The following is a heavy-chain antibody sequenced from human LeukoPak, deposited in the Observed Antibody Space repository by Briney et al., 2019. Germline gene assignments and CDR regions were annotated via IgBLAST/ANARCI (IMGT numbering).Heavy chain of an antibody. D-gene: IGHD3-22*01. Sequence: ASVTVSCKASGYTFTKYYIHWMRQAPGQGLEWMGWINPNSGGTNFAQKFQGWVAMTRDTSISTAYMELRSLRSNDTAVYYCARDGEPYYYETRARAFDVWGQGTMVTVSS. CDR2: INPNSGGT. CDR1: GYTFTKYY. J-gene: IGHJ3*01. CDR3: ARDGEPYYYETRARAFDV. V-gene: IGHV1-2*04.